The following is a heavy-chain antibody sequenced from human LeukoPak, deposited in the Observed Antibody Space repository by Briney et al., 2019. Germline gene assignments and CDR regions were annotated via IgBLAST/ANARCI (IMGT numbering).Heavy chain of an antibody. CDR1: GYTFTSYG. J-gene: IGHJ5*02. V-gene: IGHV1-18*01. Sequence: GASVKVSCKASGYTFTSYGISWVRQAPGQGLEWMGWISAYNGNTNYAQKLQGRVTMTTDTSTSTAYMELRSLRSDDTAVYYCARGGPRGGLTYYYGSGSYYSRNWFDPRGQGTLVTVSS. CDR3: ARGGPRGGLTYYYGSGSYYSRNWFDP. CDR2: ISAYNGNT. D-gene: IGHD3-10*01.